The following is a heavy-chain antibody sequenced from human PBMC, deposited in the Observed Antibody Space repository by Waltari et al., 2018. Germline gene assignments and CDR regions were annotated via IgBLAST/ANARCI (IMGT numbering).Heavy chain of an antibody. J-gene: IGHJ5*02. V-gene: IGHV4-59*11. CDR3: ARASYGSGSSWFDP. D-gene: IGHD3-10*01. CDR1: GGSISTHF. Sequence: QVQLQESGPGLVKPSETPSLICSVSGGSISTHFWGWIRQPPGKTLEWIGNIYSSGSTNYNPSLTSRVTISLDMSKNQFSLKLRSVSAADTAVYYCARASYGSGSSWFDPWGQGNLVTVSS. CDR2: IYSSGST.